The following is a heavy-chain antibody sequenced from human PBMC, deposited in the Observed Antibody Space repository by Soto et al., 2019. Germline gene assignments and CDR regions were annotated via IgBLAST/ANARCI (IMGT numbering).Heavy chain of an antibody. CDR3: SGGQDDYNYYYYYPMDV. CDR1: GFTFSGSA. J-gene: IGHJ6*02. V-gene: IGHV3-73*01. Sequence: GGSLRLSCAASGFTFSGSAMHWVRQAPGKGLEWVGRIRSKPNNYATAYAASVKGRFSISRDDSKNTAYLQVNGLKTEDTAVYYCSGGQDDYNYYYYYPMDVWGRGTTVTVSS. CDR2: IRSKPNNYAT. D-gene: IGHD4-4*01.